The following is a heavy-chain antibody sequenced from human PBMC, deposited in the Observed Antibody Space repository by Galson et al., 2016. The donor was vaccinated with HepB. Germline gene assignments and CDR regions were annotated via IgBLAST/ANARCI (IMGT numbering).Heavy chain of an antibody. CDR1: GFTFSRYT. D-gene: IGHD2/OR15-2a*01. CDR3: ARGQGILPGGVPKEYYYGMDV. V-gene: IGHV3-66*01. Sequence: SLRLSCAASGFTFSRYTMNWVRQAPGKGLEWVSVIYSGGSTHYADSVKGRFTISRDESKNTVYFHMDSLRAEDTAVYYCARGQGILPGGVPKEYYYGMDVWGQGTTVTVSS. J-gene: IGHJ6*02. CDR2: IYSGGST.